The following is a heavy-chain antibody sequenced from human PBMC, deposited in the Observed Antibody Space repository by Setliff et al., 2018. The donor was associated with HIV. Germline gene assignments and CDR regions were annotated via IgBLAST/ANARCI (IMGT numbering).Heavy chain of an antibody. V-gene: IGHV3-21*04. D-gene: IGHD3-3*01. CDR1: GFTFSSYS. CDR2: ISSSSSYI. J-gene: IGHJ3*01. Sequence: TGGSLRLSCAASGFTFSSYSMNWVRQAPGKGLEWVSSISSSSSYIYYADSVKGRFIISRDNSKNTLFLQMDSLRAEDTALYYCAKQRYYDGNDGFDVWGQGTMVTVSS. CDR3: AKQRYYDGNDGFDV.